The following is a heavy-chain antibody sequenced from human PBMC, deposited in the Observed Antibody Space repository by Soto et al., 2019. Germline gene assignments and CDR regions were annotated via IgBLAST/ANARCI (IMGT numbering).Heavy chain of an antibody. CDR2: IYYSGST. Sequence: QVQLQESGPGLVKPSDTLSLTCAVSGYSISSSNWWGWIRQPPGKGLEWIGYIYYSGSTYYNPSLKSRVTISVDTSKNQFSLKLSSVTAVDTAVYYCARISTMVRGVIVGNWFDPWGQGTLVTVSS. J-gene: IGHJ5*02. V-gene: IGHV4-28*01. D-gene: IGHD3-10*01. CDR3: ARISTMVRGVIVGNWFDP. CDR1: GYSISSSNW.